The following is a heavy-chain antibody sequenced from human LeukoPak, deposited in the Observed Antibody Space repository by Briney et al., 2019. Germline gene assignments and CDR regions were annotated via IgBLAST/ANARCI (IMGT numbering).Heavy chain of an antibody. CDR2: IYYSGSS. J-gene: IGHJ4*02. D-gene: IGHD3/OR15-3a*01. CDR1: GGSISSSSYY. CDR3: ARELSRGRGLMFDF. V-gene: IGHV4-39*02. Sequence: PSETLSLTCTVSGGSISSSSYYWGWIRQPPGKGLEWIGTIYYSGSSYYNPSLKSRVTISVDTSKNQFSLTLSSVTAADTAVYYCARELSRGRGLMFDFWGQGTLVTVSS.